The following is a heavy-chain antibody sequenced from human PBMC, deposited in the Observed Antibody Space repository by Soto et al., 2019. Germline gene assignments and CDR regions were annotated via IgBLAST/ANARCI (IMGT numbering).Heavy chain of an antibody. J-gene: IGHJ4*02. CDR3: AKDFEYSSSTGFDY. CDR1: GFTFSSYA. D-gene: IGHD6-6*01. Sequence: EVQLLESGGGLVQPGGSLRLSCAASGFTFSSYAMSWVSPAPGKGLEWVSASSGSGGSTYYADSVKGRFTISRDNCKNTLYLQMNSLRAEDTAVYYCAKDFEYSSSTGFDYWGQGTLVTVSS. CDR2: SSGSGGST. V-gene: IGHV3-23*01.